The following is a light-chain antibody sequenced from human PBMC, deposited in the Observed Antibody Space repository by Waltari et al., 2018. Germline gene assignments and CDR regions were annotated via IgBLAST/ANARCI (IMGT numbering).Light chain of an antibody. Sequence: EIVFTPSPATLSLSPGEGPTLSCRASQGVSSYLAWYQQRPGQAPRLLIYSAANRATGIPARFSGSGSGTDFTLTISSLEPEDFAVYYCQQRSDWPRTFGQGTKVEIK. CDR2: SAA. J-gene: IGKJ1*01. CDR3: QQRSDWPRT. V-gene: IGKV3-11*01. CDR1: QGVSSY.